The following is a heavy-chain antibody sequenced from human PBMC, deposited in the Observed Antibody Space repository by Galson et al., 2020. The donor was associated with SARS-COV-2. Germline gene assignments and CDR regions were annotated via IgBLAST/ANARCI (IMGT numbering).Heavy chain of an antibody. D-gene: IGHD6-13*01. CDR1: GFTFSSYG. Sequence: GEFLKISCAASGFTFSSYGMHWVRQAPGKGLEWVAVISYDGSNKYYADSVKGRFTISRDNSKNTLYLQMNSLRAEDTAVYYCARDRSSWYLDYWGQGTLVTVSS. CDR2: ISYDGSNK. V-gene: IGHV3-30*03. J-gene: IGHJ4*02. CDR3: ARDRSSWYLDY.